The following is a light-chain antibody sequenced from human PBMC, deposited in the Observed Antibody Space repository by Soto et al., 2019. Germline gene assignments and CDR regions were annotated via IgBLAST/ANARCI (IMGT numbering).Light chain of an antibody. CDR1: QSVSSN. V-gene: IGKV3-15*01. CDR2: GPS. CDR3: QQYNNWPPWT. J-gene: IGKJ1*01. Sequence: EIVMTQPPATLSVSPGERATLSCRASQSVSSNLAWYQQKRGQAPRLLIYGPSTRATGIPARFSGSGSGTEFTLTISSLQSEDFAVYYCQQYNNWPPWTFGQGTKVEIK.